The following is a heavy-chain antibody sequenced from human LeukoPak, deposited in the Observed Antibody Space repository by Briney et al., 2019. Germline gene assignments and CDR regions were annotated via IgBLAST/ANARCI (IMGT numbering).Heavy chain of an antibody. CDR3: AREVRYDSGRYYLAY. CDR1: GFTFSSYG. Sequence: PGRSLRLSCAASGFTFSSYGMHWVRQAPGKGLEWVAFIYYHGGETYQADSVKDRFTISRDNSINTLYLQMTSLRAEDTAVYYCAREVRYDSGRYYLAYWGQGTLVTVSS. D-gene: IGHD3-22*01. V-gene: IGHV3-33*08. CDR2: IYYHGGET. J-gene: IGHJ4*02.